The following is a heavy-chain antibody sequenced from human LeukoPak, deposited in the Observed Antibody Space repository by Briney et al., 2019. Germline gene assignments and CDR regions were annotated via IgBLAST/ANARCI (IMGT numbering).Heavy chain of an antibody. CDR3: ARRSLAGYDLGRAFDI. J-gene: IGHJ3*02. CDR1: GGSISRYY. D-gene: IGHD5-12*01. CDR2: IYYTGSS. V-gene: IGHV4-59*08. Sequence: SETLSLTCTVSGGSISRYYWSWIRQPPGKGLEWIGFIYYTGSSNYNPSLQSRVTISLDTSKNQFSLRLSSVTAADTAVYYCARRSLAGYDLGRAFDIWGQGTMVTVSS.